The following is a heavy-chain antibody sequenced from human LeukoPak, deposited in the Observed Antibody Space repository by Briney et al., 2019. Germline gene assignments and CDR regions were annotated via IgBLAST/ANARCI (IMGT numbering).Heavy chain of an antibody. J-gene: IGHJ4*02. Sequence: SGGSLRLSCAASGFTFSSYAMSWVRQAPGKGLEWVSAISGSGGSTYYADSVKGRFTISRDNSKNTLFLQMNRLRAEDTAVYYCAGRRVLDASFDYWGQGTLVTVSS. CDR2: ISGSGGST. CDR3: AGRRVLDASFDY. D-gene: IGHD3-16*01. V-gene: IGHV3-23*01. CDR1: GFTFSSYA.